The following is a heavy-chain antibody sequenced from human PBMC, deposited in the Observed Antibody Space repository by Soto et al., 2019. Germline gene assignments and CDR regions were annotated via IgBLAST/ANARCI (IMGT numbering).Heavy chain of an antibody. D-gene: IGHD6-19*01. CDR1: GFTFGDSY. CDR2: ISGSGTHI. J-gene: IGHJ4*02. Sequence: QVQLVEAGGGLVKPGGSLRLSCAASGFTFGDSYMSWIRQAPGKGLEWVSYISGSGTHINDADSVRGRFAISRDNAKNSLYLQMNNPRADDTAVYYCARHRGTVAGVPFDFWGQGTLVTVSS. CDR3: ARHRGTVAGVPFDF. V-gene: IGHV3-11*06.